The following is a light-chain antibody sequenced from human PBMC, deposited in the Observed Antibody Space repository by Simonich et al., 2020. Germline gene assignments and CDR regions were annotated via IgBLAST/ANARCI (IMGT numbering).Light chain of an antibody. Sequence: DIVMTKSPDSLAVSLGERATINCKSSQSVLYSSNNKNYLAWYQQKPGQPPKLLIYWASTRESGVPDRFSGSGSGTDFTLTISSLQAEDVAVYYYQQYYSTPWTFGQGTKVEIK. CDR3: QQYYSTPWT. CDR1: QSVLYSSNNKNY. V-gene: IGKV4-1*01. CDR2: WAS. J-gene: IGKJ1*01.